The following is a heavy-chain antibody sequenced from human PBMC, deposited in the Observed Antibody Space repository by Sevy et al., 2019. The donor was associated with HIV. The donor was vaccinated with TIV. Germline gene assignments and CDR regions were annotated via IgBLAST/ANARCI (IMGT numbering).Heavy chain of an antibody. CDR2: IGAYNGNT. CDR3: ARDLLAIAGYSSTWSGGY. D-gene: IGHD6-13*01. J-gene: IGHJ4*02. V-gene: IGHV1-18*01. CDR1: GYTFTNFG. Sequence: ASVKVSCKASGYTFTNFGITWVRQAPGQGLEWMGWIGAYNGNTNYAQKFQGRVTMTTDTSTSTAYMELRSLRSDDTAVYYCARDLLAIAGYSSTWSGGYGGQGTLVTVS.